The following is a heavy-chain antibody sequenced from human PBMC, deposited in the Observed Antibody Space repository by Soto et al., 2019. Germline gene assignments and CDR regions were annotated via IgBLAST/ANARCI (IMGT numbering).Heavy chain of an antibody. CDR1: GGTFSSYT. CDR2: IIPILGIA. D-gene: IGHD2-15*01. V-gene: IGHV1-69*04. CDR3: ARDWSSDAALGYCSGGSCPSAFDI. J-gene: IGHJ3*02. Sequence: SVKVSCKASGGTFSSYTISWVRQAPGQGLEWMGRIIPILGIAKYAQKLQGRVTMTTDTSTSTAYMELRSLRSDDTAVYYCARDWSSDAALGYCSGGSCPSAFDIWGQGTMVTVSS.